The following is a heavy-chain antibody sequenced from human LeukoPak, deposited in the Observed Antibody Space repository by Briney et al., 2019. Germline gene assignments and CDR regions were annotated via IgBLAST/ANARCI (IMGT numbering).Heavy chain of an antibody. J-gene: IGHJ6*02. D-gene: IGHD2-15*01. V-gene: IGHV4-61*02. CDR2: IYTSGST. Sequence: SETLSLTCTVSGGSISSGSCYWSWIRQPAGKGLEWIGRIYTSGSTNYNPSLKSRVTISVDTSKNQFSLKLSSVTAADTAVYYCARNYCSGGSCYAGYYYYGMDVWGQGTTVTVSS. CDR1: GGSISSGSCY. CDR3: ARNYCSGGSCYAGYYYYGMDV.